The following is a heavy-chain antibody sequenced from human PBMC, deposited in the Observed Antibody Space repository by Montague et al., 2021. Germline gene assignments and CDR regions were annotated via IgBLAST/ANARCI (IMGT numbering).Heavy chain of an antibody. V-gene: IGHV4-34*01. D-gene: IGHD2-2*02. CDR1: GSSLGGYY. CDR2: ISRAGTT. Sequence: SETLSLTCGVSGSSLGGYYWSWIRQAPGKGLEWVGEISRAGTTKYNPSLGSRATISVDTSKNQFSLHLASVTAADTAVYYCARVSTKLAIPGCPGWFHPWGRGTLVTVSS. CDR3: ARVSTKLAIPGCPGWFHP. J-gene: IGHJ5*02.